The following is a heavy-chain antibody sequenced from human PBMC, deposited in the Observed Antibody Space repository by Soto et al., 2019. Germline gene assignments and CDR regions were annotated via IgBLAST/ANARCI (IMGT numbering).Heavy chain of an antibody. Sequence: GGSLRLSCAASGFTFSSYAMSWVRQAPGKGLEWVSAISGSGGSTYYADSVKGRFTISRDNSKNTLYLQMNSLRAEDTAVYYCAKGLDVGPAAIFPWFDPWGQGTLVTVSS. J-gene: IGHJ5*02. D-gene: IGHD2-2*01. CDR3: AKGLDVGPAAIFPWFDP. CDR1: GFTFSSYA. V-gene: IGHV3-23*01. CDR2: ISGSGGST.